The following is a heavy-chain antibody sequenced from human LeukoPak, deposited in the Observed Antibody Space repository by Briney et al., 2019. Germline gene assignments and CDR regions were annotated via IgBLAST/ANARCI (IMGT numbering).Heavy chain of an antibody. Sequence: ASVKVSCKASGYTFTGYYMHWVRQAPGQGLEWMGWINPNSGGTNYAQKFQGRVTITADKSTSTAYMELSSLRSEDTAVYYCARGEMATMPDYWGQGTLVTVSS. CDR2: INPNSGGT. D-gene: IGHD5-12*01. V-gene: IGHV1-2*02. CDR3: ARGEMATMPDY. CDR1: GYTFTGYY. J-gene: IGHJ4*02.